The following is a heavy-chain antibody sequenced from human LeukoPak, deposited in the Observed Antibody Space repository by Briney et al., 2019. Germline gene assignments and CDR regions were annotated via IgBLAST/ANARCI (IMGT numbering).Heavy chain of an antibody. CDR2: INPSGGST. Sequence: ASVKVSCKASGYTFTSYYMHWVRQAPGQGLEWMGIINPSGGSTSYAQKFQGRVTITADESTSTAYMELSSLRSEDTAVYYCARAGPRSGLRKYYFDYWGQGTLVTVSS. J-gene: IGHJ4*02. CDR1: GYTFTSYY. CDR3: ARAGPRSGLRKYYFDY. D-gene: IGHD4-17*01. V-gene: IGHV1-46*01.